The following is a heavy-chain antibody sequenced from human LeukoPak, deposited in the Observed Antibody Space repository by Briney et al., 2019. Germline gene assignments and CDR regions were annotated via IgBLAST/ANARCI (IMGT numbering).Heavy chain of an antibody. CDR2: IYTSGST. Sequence: SETLSLTCTVSGGSISSYYWSWIRQPAGKGLEWIGRIYTSGSTNYNPSLKSRATMSVDTSKNQFSLKLSSVTAADTAVYYCAREVVVPAAIRGLGYYYYYMDVWGKGTTVTVSS. V-gene: IGHV4-4*07. J-gene: IGHJ6*03. CDR3: AREVVVPAAIRGLGYYYYYMDV. CDR1: GGSISSYY. D-gene: IGHD2-2*02.